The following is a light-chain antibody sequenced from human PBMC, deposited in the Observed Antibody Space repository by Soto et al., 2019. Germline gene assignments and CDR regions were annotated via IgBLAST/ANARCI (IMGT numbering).Light chain of an antibody. CDR1: SSDVGGYNY. CDR3: TSYTSSFTVV. Sequence: QSALTQPASVSGSPGQSITISCTGSSSDVGGYNYVSWYQQYPGRSPKLMIFEVSLRPAGVSNRFSGSKSGNTASLNISGLQSEDEADYYCTSYTSSFTVVFGGGTKLTVL. V-gene: IGLV2-14*01. J-gene: IGLJ2*01. CDR2: EVS.